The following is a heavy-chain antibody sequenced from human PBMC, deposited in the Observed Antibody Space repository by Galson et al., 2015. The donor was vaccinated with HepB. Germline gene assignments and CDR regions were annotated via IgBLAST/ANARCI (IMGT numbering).Heavy chain of an antibody. V-gene: IGHV3-23*01. D-gene: IGHD3-22*01. Sequence: SLRLSCAASGFTFSSYAMSWVRQAPGKGLEWVSAISGSGGSTYYADSVKGRFTISRDNSKNTLYLQMNSLRAEDTAVYYCAKGRGYYDSSGKDYWGQGTLVTVSS. J-gene: IGHJ4*02. CDR3: AKGRGYYDSSGKDY. CDR1: GFTFSSYA. CDR2: ISGSGGST.